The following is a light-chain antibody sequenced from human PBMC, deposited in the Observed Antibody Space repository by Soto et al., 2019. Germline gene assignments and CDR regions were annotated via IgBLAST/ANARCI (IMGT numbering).Light chain of an antibody. CDR1: QSINTY. CDR3: QQSYSRPPIT. J-gene: IGKJ5*01. CDR2: SAS. V-gene: IGKV1-39*01. Sequence: IQMTQSPSSLSASVGDRVTITCRASQSINTYLNWYLQKPGKAPKLLIYSASILQSGVPSRFSGSGSGTDFTLTISSLRPEDFGTYFCQQSYSRPPITFGQGTRLEIK.